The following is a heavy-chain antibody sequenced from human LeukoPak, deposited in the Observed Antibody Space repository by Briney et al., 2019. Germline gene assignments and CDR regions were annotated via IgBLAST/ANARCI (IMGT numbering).Heavy chain of an antibody. J-gene: IGHJ6*03. Sequence: ASETLFLTCTDSGGSISSGSYYWSWIRQPAGKGLEWIGRIYTSGSTNYNPSLKSRVTISVDTSKNQFSLKLSSVTAADTAVYYCARADSSSPHYYYYYMDVWGKGTTVTVSS. CDR2: IYTSGST. D-gene: IGHD6-6*01. V-gene: IGHV4-61*02. CDR3: ARADSSSPHYYYYYMDV. CDR1: GGSISSGSYY.